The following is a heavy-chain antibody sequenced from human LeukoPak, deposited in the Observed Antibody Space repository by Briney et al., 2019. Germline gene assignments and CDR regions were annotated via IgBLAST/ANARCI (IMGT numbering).Heavy chain of an antibody. J-gene: IGHJ6*03. V-gene: IGHV4-34*01. CDR1: GGSFSGYY. Sequence: KPSETLSLTFAVYGGSFSGYYWSWIRQPPGKGLEWIGEINHSGSTNYNPSLKSRVTISVDTSKNQFSLKLSSVTAADTAVYYCARLRRYYDSSGYYYYYYYMDVWGKGTTVTVSS. CDR3: ARLRRYYDSSGYYYYYYYMDV. CDR2: INHSGST. D-gene: IGHD3-22*01.